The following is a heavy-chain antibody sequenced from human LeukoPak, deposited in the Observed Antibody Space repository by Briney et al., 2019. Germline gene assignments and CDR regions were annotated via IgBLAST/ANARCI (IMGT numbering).Heavy chain of an antibody. J-gene: IGHJ6*02. CDR2: IYYSGST. CDR1: GDSISSSSYY. CDR3: ARHGFFMVGGFSYYNGRDV. Sequence: SETLSLTCTVSGDSISSSSYYWGWIRQPPGKGLEWIGNIYYSGSTYYNPSLKSRFPISVDTSKNQFSLKLSSVPAEDKAVNYWARHGFFMVGGFSYYNGRDVGGEGTRVTVSS. V-gene: IGHV4-39*01. D-gene: IGHD3-10*01.